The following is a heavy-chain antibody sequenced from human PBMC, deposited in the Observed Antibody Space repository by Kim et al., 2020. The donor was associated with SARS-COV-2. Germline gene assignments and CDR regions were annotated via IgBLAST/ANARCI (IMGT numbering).Heavy chain of an antibody. V-gene: IGHV3-30*18. Sequence: GGSLRLSCAASGFTFSSYGMHWVRQAPGKGLEWVATISYDGSNKYYADPVRGRFTISRDNSKTTVALQVNGLRGEDTAVYYCAKEGIEAREFDYWGQGTLVTVSS. J-gene: IGHJ4*02. CDR2: ISYDGSNK. D-gene: IGHD6-6*01. CDR3: AKEGIEAREFDY. CDR1: GFTFSSYG.